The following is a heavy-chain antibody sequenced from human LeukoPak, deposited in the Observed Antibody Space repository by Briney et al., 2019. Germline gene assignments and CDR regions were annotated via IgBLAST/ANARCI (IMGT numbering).Heavy chain of an antibody. V-gene: IGHV1-2*06. J-gene: IGHJ4*02. Sequence: GASVKVSCKASGCTFTGYYMHWVRQAPGQGLEWMGRINPNSGGTDYAQKFQGRVTMTRDTSTSTAYMELSRLRSDDTAVYYCAREVSSGWYRFDYWGQGTLVTVSS. CDR1: GCTFTGYY. D-gene: IGHD6-19*01. CDR2: INPNSGGT. CDR3: AREVSSGWYRFDY.